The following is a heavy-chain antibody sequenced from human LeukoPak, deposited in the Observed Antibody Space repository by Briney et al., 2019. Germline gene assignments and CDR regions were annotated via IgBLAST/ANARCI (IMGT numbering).Heavy chain of an antibody. CDR3: ARLGRPDVVPAAIVGYYGMDV. V-gene: IGHV3-30-3*01. CDR1: GFTFSSYA. D-gene: IGHD2-2*02. CDR2: ISYDGSNK. J-gene: IGHJ6*02. Sequence: GGSLRLSCAASGFTFSSYAMSWVRQAPGKGLEWVAVISYDGSNKYYADSVKGRFTISRDNSKNTLYLQMNSLRAEDMAVYYCARLGRPDVVPAAIVGYYGMDVWGQGTTVTVSS.